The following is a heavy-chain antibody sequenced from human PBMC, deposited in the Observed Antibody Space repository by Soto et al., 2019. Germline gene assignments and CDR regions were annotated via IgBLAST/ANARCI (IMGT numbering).Heavy chain of an antibody. CDR3: ARSKYRDYGDIGNWFDP. CDR2: IYYSGST. Sequence: SETLSLTCTVSGGSISSGDYYWSWICQPPGKGLEWIGYIYYSGSTYYNPSLKSRVTISVDTSKNQFSLKLSSVTAADTAVYYCARSKYRDYGDIGNWFDPWGQGTLVTVSS. V-gene: IGHV4-30-4*01. J-gene: IGHJ5*02. D-gene: IGHD4-17*01. CDR1: GGSISSGDYY.